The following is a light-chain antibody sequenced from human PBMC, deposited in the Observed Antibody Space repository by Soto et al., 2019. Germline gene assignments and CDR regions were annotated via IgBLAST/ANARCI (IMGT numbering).Light chain of an antibody. CDR1: QRISTH. CDR3: QQRGRT. J-gene: IGKJ1*01. CDR2: DAS. Sequence: VVLTQSPATLSLSPGERATLSCRASQRISTHLAWYQHKPGQAPRLLIYDASQRAAGIPARFSGSGSGTDFTLTISSLEPEDFAIYYCQQRGRTFGQGTKVEIK. V-gene: IGKV3-11*01.